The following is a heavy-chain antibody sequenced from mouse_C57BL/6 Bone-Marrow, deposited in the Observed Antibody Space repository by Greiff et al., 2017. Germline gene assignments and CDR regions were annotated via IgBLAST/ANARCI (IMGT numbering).Heavy chain of an antibody. Sequence: QVQLQQSGPELVKPGASVKISCKSSGYSFTSYYIHLVKQRPGQGLEWIGWIYPGSGNTKYNEKFKGKATLTADTSSSTASMQRSSATYEDAAVYYCARGSDSSGWFAYWGQGTLVTVSA. CDR2: IYPGSGNT. V-gene: IGHV1-66*01. CDR3: ARGSDSSGWFAY. J-gene: IGHJ3*01. D-gene: IGHD3-2*02. CDR1: GYSFTSYY.